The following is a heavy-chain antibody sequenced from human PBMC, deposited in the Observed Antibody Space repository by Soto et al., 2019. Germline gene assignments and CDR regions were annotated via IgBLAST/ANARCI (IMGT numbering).Heavy chain of an antibody. Sequence: QVQLVQSGAEVRKPGASVKVSCKASGYTFSNYGLSWVRQAPGQGLEWMGWISDYNGNTHYAQKFQGRLIMTTNTPTRTAYVELRRLTSDDTALYFCGREGYYAGSGTYSPPRYDGMDVWGQGTRVTVSS. CDR2: ISDYNGNT. D-gene: IGHD3-10*01. CDR1: GYTFSNYG. J-gene: IGHJ6*02. V-gene: IGHV1-18*01. CDR3: GREGYYAGSGTYSPPRYDGMDV.